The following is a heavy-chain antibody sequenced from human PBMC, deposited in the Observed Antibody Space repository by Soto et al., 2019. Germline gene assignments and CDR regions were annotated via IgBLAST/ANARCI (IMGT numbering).Heavy chain of an antibody. CDR3: ARGVILWFGELSRRGGYHYYMDV. V-gene: IGHV4-34*01. CDR2: INDSGNI. J-gene: IGHJ6*03. D-gene: IGHD3-10*01. Sequence: QVQLQQWGAGLLKPSETLSLTCAVYGGSFSGYQWSWIRQTPGKGLEWIGEINDSGNINYNPSLKSRVTILLDTPKKQISLKLSSVTAADSAVYYCARGVILWFGELSRRGGYHYYMDVWGKGTTVIVSS. CDR1: GGSFSGYQ.